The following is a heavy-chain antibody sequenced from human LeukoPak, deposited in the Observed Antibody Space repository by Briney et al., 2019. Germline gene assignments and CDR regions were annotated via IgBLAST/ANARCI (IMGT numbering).Heavy chain of an antibody. CDR2: ISDRGDST. V-gene: IGHV3-23*01. CDR3: AKGRWGLTINNFDI. Sequence: GGSLRLSCAASGLSLTAYAMGWVRQAPGKGLEWVSVISDRGDSTHYAGSVQGRFTISRDSSSNTLYLQMNSLRGEDTAVYYCAKGRWGLTINNFDIWGQGTMVTVSS. CDR1: GLSLTAYA. D-gene: IGHD3-9*01. J-gene: IGHJ3*02.